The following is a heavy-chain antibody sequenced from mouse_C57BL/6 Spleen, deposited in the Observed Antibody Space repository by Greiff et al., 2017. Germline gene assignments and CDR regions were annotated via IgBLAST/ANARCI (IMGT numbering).Heavy chain of an antibody. Sequence: VQRVESGPGLVQPSQSLSITCTVSGFSLTSYGVHWVRQSPGTGLEWLGVIWRGGSTDYNAAFMARLSITKDNSKSHVFFKMNRLQADDTAISYCAKTGKGDYFDYWGQGTTLTVSS. D-gene: IGHD4-1*01. CDR3: AKTGKGDYFDY. CDR2: IWRGGST. CDR1: GFSLTSYG. V-gene: IGHV2-5*01. J-gene: IGHJ2*01.